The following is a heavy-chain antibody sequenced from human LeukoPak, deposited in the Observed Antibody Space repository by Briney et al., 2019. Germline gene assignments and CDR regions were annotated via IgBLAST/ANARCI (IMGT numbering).Heavy chain of an antibody. Sequence: PGGSLRLSCAASGLTFSSSWMTWVRQAPGKGLEWVANIKEDASETNYVGSAMGRFAISRDNAKNTLYLQMNSLRVEDTAIYYCTRGSPLDYCGQGTQVTVSS. J-gene: IGHJ4*02. V-gene: IGHV3-7*01. CDR2: IKEDASET. D-gene: IGHD1-26*01. CDR3: TRGSPLDY. CDR1: GLTFSSSW.